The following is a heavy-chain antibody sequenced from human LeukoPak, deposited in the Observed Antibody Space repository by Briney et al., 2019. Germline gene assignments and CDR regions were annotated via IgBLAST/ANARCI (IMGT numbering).Heavy chain of an antibody. Sequence: ASVKVSCKASGYTFTSYGISWVRQAPGQGLEWMGWISAYNGNTNYAQKLQGRVTMTTDTSTSTAYMELRSLRSDDTAVYYCARSTYYDILTGYYPRHQYDAFDIWGQGTMVTVSS. CDR1: GYTFTSYG. CDR2: ISAYNGNT. V-gene: IGHV1-18*01. D-gene: IGHD3-9*01. J-gene: IGHJ3*02. CDR3: ARSTYYDILTGYYPRHQYDAFDI.